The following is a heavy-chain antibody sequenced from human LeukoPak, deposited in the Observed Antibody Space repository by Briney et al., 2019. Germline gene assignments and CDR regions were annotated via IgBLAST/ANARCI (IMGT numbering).Heavy chain of an antibody. V-gene: IGHV3-23*01. Sequence: GGSLRLSCAASKFTFSRYAMSWVRQAPGKGLEWVSTIGESGDKTYYADSVKGRFTISRDNSKNTLYLQMNSLRAEDTAVYYCAKFVNYGSYYYYYYIDVWGKGTTVTVSS. CDR3: AKFVNYGSYYYYYYIDV. J-gene: IGHJ6*03. D-gene: IGHD3-10*01. CDR1: KFTFSRYA. CDR2: IGESGDKT.